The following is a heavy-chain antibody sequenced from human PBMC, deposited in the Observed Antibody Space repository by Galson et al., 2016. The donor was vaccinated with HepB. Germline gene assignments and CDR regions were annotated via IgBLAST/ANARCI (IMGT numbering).Heavy chain of an antibody. CDR1: GFTFTSYA. J-gene: IGHJ4*02. CDR2: TRGGTT. D-gene: IGHD1-7*01. CDR3: AKAMGTANFDY. Sequence: SLRLSCAASGFTFTSYAMSWVRQAPGKGLEWVSGTRGGTTYYADSVQGRFTISTDNSKNTLYLQMNSLRAEDTAVYYCAKAMGTANFDYWGQGTLVTVSS. V-gene: IGHV3-23*01.